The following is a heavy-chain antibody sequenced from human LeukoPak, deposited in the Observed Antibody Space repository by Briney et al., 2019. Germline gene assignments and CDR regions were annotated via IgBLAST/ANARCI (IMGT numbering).Heavy chain of an antibody. D-gene: IGHD6-19*01. Sequence: SETLSLTCTVSGGSISSGGYHWSWIRQHPGKGLEWIGYIYYSGSTYYNPSLKSRATISVDTSKNQFSLKLSSVTAADTAVYYCARDKVVAPSSGWYYFDYWGQGTLVTVSS. V-gene: IGHV4-31*03. J-gene: IGHJ4*02. CDR1: GGSISSGGYH. CDR3: ARDKVVAPSSGWYYFDY. CDR2: IYYSGST.